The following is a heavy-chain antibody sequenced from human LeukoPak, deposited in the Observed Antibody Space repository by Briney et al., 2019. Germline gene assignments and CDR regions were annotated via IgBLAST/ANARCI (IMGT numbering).Heavy chain of an antibody. V-gene: IGHV3-30*18. D-gene: IGHD6-13*01. CDR3: AKDLSGASSY. CDR1: GFTSSSYG. Sequence: GGSLRLSCAASGFTSSSYGMHWVRQAPGKGLEWVAVISYDGSNKYYADSVKGRFTISRDNSKNTLYLQMNSLRAEDTAVYYCAKDLSGASSYWGQGTLVTVSS. CDR2: ISYDGSNK. J-gene: IGHJ4*02.